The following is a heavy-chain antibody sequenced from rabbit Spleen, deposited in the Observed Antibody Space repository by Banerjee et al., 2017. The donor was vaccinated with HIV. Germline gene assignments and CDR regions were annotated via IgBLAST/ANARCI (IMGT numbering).Heavy chain of an antibody. V-gene: IGHV1S45*01. CDR2: IGTGSGAT. J-gene: IGHJ4*01. Sequence: QEQLVESGGGLVQPEGSLTLTCTASGFSFSSIYWICWVRQAPGKGLEWIGCIGTGSGATGYASWAKGRFTISKTSSTTVTLQMTSLTAADTTTYFCARDTDDEYGDWADCYLWGPGTLVTVS. CDR3: ARDTDDEYGDWADCYL. CDR1: GFSFSSIYW. D-gene: IGHD2-1*01.